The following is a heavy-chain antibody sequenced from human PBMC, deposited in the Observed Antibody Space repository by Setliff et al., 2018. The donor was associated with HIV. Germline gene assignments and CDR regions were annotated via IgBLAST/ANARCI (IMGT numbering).Heavy chain of an antibody. CDR2: INPSGGST. CDR1: GYSFTFYS. CDR3: ARDKVRGTLHRDYFDY. D-gene: IGHD3-10*01. J-gene: IGHJ4*02. V-gene: IGHV1-46*01. Sequence: ASVKVSCKASGYSFTFYSMHWVRQAPGHGLEWMGIINPSGGSTSYARKFQGRVTMTRDTSTSTVYMELSSLRSEDTAVYYCARDKVRGTLHRDYFDYWGQGTLVTVSS.